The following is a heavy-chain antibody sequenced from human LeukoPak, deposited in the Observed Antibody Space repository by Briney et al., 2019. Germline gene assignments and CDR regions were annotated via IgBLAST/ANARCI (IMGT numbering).Heavy chain of an antibody. CDR2: IYTSGST. D-gene: IGHD3-9*01. CDR1: GGSISSYY. J-gene: IGHJ6*02. CDR3: AREYGTGTYYDILTGYLDDPEGYYYYGMDV. Sequence: PSETLSLTCTVSGGSISSYYCSWIRQPAGKGLEWIGRIYTSGSTNYNPSLKSRVTMSVDTSKNQFSLKLSSVTAADTAVYYCAREYGTGTYYDILTGYLDDPEGYYYYGMDVWGQGTTVTVSS. V-gene: IGHV4-4*07.